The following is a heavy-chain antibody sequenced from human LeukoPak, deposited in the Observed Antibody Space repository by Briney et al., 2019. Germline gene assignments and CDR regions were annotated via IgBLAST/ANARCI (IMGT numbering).Heavy chain of an antibody. Sequence: PSETLSLTFTVSGGSISSYYWSWIRQPAGKGLEWIGRIYTSGSTNYNPSLKSRVTMSVDTSKNQFSLKLSSVTAADTAVYYCARDPGWEGPSPYYYYMDVWGKGTTVTVSS. D-gene: IGHD1-26*01. CDR1: GGSISSYY. V-gene: IGHV4-4*07. CDR3: ARDPGWEGPSPYYYYMDV. CDR2: IYTSGST. J-gene: IGHJ6*03.